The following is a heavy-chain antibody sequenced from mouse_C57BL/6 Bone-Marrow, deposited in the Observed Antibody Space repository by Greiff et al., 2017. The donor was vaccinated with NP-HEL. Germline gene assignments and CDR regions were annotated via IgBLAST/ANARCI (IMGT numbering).Heavy chain of an antibody. J-gene: IGHJ3*01. CDR2: ISSGSSTI. D-gene: IGHD2-5*01. CDR1: GFTFSDYG. V-gene: IGHV5-17*01. CDR3: ARQGYSNYVSWFAY. Sequence: EVQRVESGGGLVKPGGSLKLSCAASGFTFSDYGMHWVRQAPEKGLEWVAYISSGSSTIYYADTVKGRFTISRDNAKNTLFLQMTSRRSEDTAMYYCARQGYSNYVSWFAYWGQGTLVTVSA.